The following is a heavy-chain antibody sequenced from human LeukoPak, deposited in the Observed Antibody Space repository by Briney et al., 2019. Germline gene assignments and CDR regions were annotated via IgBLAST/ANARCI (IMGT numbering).Heavy chain of an antibody. CDR3: ARRRGYSSGYYY. Sequence: PSETLSLTCAVYGGSFSGYYWSWIRQPPGKGLEWIGEINHSGSTNYNPSLKSRATISVDTSKNQFSLKLSSVTAADTAVYYCARRRGYSSGYYYWGQGTLVTVSS. CDR1: GGSFSGYY. D-gene: IGHD3-22*01. J-gene: IGHJ4*02. V-gene: IGHV4-34*01. CDR2: INHSGST.